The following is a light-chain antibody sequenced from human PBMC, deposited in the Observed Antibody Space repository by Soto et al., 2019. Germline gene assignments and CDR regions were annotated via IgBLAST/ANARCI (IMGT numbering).Light chain of an antibody. Sequence: IVLTQSPGTLSLSPGERATLSCRASQSVSSSYLAWYQQKPGQAPRLVIYGASSRATGIPDRFSGSGSGTDFSRAISRLEPEDFAVYYWQHYGTSPPLAFGGGTKVEIK. CDR1: QSVSSSY. CDR3: QHYGTSPPLA. J-gene: IGKJ4*01. CDR2: GAS. V-gene: IGKV3-20*01.